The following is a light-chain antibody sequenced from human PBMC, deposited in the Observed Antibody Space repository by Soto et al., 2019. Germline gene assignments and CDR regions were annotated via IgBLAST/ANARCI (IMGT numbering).Light chain of an antibody. CDR2: DIF. CDR1: QSVCSD. V-gene: IGKV3D-15*01. Sequence: EIAVSQSRATLAVSPGERTTLSCRASQSVCSDLSWYQQKPGQAPRLVIYDIFTRATGVPTRISGSGSRTEFTLTISSLQPDDFATYACQQYYSYSPWTFGQ. CDR3: QQYYSYSPWT. J-gene: IGKJ1*01.